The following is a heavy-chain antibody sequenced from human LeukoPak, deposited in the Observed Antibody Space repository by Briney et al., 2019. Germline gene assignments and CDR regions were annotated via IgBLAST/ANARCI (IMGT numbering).Heavy chain of an antibody. J-gene: IGHJ4*02. D-gene: IGHD6-13*01. CDR3: ARGAISSWYED. V-gene: IGHV3-66*01. Sequence: GGSLRLSCAGSGFTVSSSYTSWVRQAPGKGLEWVSALYSGGSIFYADSVKGRFTISRDISKNMLYLQMNSLRADDTAVYYCARGAISSWYEDWGQGTLVTVSS. CDR2: LYSGGSI. CDR1: GFTVSSSY.